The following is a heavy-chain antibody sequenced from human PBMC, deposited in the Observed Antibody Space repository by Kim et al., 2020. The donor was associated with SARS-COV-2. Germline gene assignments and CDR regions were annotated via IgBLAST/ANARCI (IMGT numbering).Heavy chain of an antibody. CDR3: ARYFESPEPNWFDP. J-gene: IGHJ5*02. V-gene: IGHV1-69*01. Sequence: QKFQGRVTITADESTSTAYMELSSLRSEDTDVYYCARYFESPEPNWFDPWGQGTLVTVSS.